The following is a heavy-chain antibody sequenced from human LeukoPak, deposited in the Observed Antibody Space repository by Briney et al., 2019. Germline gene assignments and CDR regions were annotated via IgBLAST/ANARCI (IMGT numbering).Heavy chain of an antibody. CDR3: ARAQVVPAASYYYYGMDV. CDR2: IIPIFGTA. CDR1: GGTFSSYA. V-gene: IGHV1-69*05. J-gene: IGHJ6*02. Sequence: ASVKVSCKASGGTFSSYAISWVRQAPGQGLEWMGGIIPIFGTANYAQKFQGRVTITTDESTSTAYMELSSLRSEDTAVYYCARAQVVPAASYYYYGMDVWGQGTTVTVSS. D-gene: IGHD2-2*01.